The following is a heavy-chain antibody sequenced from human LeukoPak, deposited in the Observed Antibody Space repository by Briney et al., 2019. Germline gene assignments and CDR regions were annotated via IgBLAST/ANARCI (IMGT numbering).Heavy chain of an antibody. Sequence: ASVTVSFKASAYTFTIYGISWVRQAPGQGLEWMGWISAYNGNTNYAQKLQGRVTMTTDTSTSTAYMELRSLRSDDTAVYYCARETGYYDSSGYYYVDYWGQGTLVTVSS. CDR1: AYTFTIYG. D-gene: IGHD3-22*01. CDR3: ARETGYYDSSGYYYVDY. CDR2: ISAYNGNT. V-gene: IGHV1-18*01. J-gene: IGHJ4*02.